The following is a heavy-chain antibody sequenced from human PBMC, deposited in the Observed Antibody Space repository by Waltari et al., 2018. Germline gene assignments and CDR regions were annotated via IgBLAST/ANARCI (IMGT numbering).Heavy chain of an antibody. CDR3: ARAYS. V-gene: IGHV3-7*01. J-gene: IGHJ4*02. CDR2: IKEDGNER. CDR1: GFTFSSNW. Sequence: EMQLVESGGTLVQPGGSLSLSCAASGFTFSSNWMSWVRQAPGKGLEWVASIKEDGNERYYLDSVKGRFTISRDNAKNSLYLQMNSLTAEDTALYYCARAYSWGQGTLVTVSS. D-gene: IGHD2-21*01.